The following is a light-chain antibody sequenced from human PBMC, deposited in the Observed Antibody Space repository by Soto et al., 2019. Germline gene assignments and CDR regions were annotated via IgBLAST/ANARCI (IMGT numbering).Light chain of an antibody. V-gene: IGKV3-20*01. Sequence: EFVLTPSPGTLSLSPGERATLSCRASQSVSSSYLAWYQQKPGQAPRLLIYGASSRATGILDRFSGSGSGSDFTLTISRLEPEDYAVYYCQQYGSSPRTCGQETKVDIK. J-gene: IGKJ1*01. CDR1: QSVSSSY. CDR2: GAS. CDR3: QQYGSSPRT.